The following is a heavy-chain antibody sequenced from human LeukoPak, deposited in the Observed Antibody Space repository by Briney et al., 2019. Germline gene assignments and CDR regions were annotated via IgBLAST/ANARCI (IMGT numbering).Heavy chain of an antibody. CDR3: ARDLGHSITMVRGNWFDP. CDR1: GGSISSSSYY. J-gene: IGHJ5*02. V-gene: IGHV4-39*07. CDR2: VFYSGST. D-gene: IGHD3-10*01. Sequence: SETLSLTCTVSGGSISSSSYYWGWIRQPPGKGLEWIGSVFYSGSTYYNPSLKSRVTISVDTSKNQFSLKLSSVTAADTAVYYCARDLGHSITMVRGNWFDPWGQGTLVTVSS.